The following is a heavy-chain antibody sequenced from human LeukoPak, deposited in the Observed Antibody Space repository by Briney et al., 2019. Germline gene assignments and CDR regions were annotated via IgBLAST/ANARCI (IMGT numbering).Heavy chain of an antibody. V-gene: IGHV4-30-4*08. Sequence: PSQTLSLTCTVPGDSISSGDYYWSWIRQPPGKGLEWIGYIYYSGNTYYNPSLQSRVTISVDTSKNQFSLNLSSVTAADTAVFYCARGHDYFDYWGQGTLVTVSS. CDR3: ARGHDYFDY. J-gene: IGHJ4*02. CDR2: IYYSGNT. CDR1: GDSISSGDYY.